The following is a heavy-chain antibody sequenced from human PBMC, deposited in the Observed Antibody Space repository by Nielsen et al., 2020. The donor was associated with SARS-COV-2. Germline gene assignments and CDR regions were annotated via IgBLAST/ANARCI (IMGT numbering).Heavy chain of an antibody. D-gene: IGHD1-26*01. V-gene: IGHV1-46*01. CDR1: GYIFTSYY. CDR3: ARHWREGATFYWFFDL. J-gene: IGHJ2*01. CDR2: INPSGGST. Sequence: ASVKVSCKASGYIFTSYYMHWVRQAPGQGLEWMGIINPSGGSTSYAQKFQGRVTMTRDTSTSTVYMELSSLRSEDTAVYYCARHWREGATFYWFFDLWGRGTLVTVSS.